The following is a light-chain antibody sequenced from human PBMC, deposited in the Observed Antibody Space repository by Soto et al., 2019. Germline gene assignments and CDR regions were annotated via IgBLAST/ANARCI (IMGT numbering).Light chain of an antibody. J-gene: IGKJ4*01. CDR2: FAS. CDR3: QQYNEWPLT. V-gene: IGKV3D-15*01. CDR1: QTVSNN. Sequence: ERVMTQSPATLSVSPGEKATLSCRASQTVSNNLAWYQQKPGQAPRLLMYFASTRATGIPARFSGSGSGTEFTLTISSLQPEDFAIYYCQQYNEWPLTFGGGTKVETK.